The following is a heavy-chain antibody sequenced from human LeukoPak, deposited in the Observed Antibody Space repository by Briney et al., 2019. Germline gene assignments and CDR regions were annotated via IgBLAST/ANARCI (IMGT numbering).Heavy chain of an antibody. CDR1: GYTFTNYY. CDR2: INPNSGGT. Sequence: SVKVSCKASGYTFTNYYIHWVRQAPGQGLEWMGWINPNSGGTNSAQKFQGRVTMTRDTSISTAYMELSRLRSDDTAGYYCARDQATVTTPWVDSWGQGSLVTVSS. V-gene: IGHV1-2*02. J-gene: IGHJ4*02. D-gene: IGHD4-17*01. CDR3: ARDQATVTTPWVDS.